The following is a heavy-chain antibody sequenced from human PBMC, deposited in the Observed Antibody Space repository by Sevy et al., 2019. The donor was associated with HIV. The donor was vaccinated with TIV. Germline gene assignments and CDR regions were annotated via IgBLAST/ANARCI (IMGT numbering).Heavy chain of an antibody. CDR2: IDPKHGET. Sequence: ASVKVSCKVSGYTLSELSMHWVRQAPGKGLEWMGSIDPKHGETIYAQTLQGRVTMTEDTSTGTAYMELNSLTSEDTATYYCATVGLGYYSGDSYYRGDWFDPWGQGTLVTVSS. CDR1: GYTLSELS. CDR3: ATVGLGYYSGDSYYRGDWFDP. J-gene: IGHJ5*02. D-gene: IGHD2-15*01. V-gene: IGHV1-24*01.